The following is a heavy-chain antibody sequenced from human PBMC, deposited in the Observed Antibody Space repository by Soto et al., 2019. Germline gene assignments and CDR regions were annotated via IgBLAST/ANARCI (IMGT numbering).Heavy chain of an antibody. CDR2: IYYSGST. J-gene: IGHJ4*02. CDR3: ARHNYGSGSTYFDY. V-gene: IGHV4-59*08. D-gene: IGHD3-10*01. Sequence: QVQLQVSGPGLVKPSETLSLTCTVSGGSISSYYWSWIRQPPGKGLEWIGYIYYSGSTNYNPSLKSRVTISVDTSKNQFSLKLNSMTAADTAVYYCARHNYGSGSTYFDYWGQGTLVTVSS. CDR1: GGSISSYY.